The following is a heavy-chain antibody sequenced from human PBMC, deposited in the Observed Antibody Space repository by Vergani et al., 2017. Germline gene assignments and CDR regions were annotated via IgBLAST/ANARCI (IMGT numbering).Heavy chain of an antibody. Sequence: QLQLQESGPGLVKPSETLSLTCTVSGGSISSSSYYWGWIRQPPGKGLEWIGSIDYSGSTYYNPSLKSLVTISVDTSKNQFSLKLSSVTAADTAVYYCAVLRYCDRKFDPWGQGTLVTVSS. CDR2: IDYSGST. V-gene: IGHV4-39*01. J-gene: IGHJ5*02. CDR1: GGSISSSSYY. D-gene: IGHD3-9*01. CDR3: AVLRYCDRKFDP.